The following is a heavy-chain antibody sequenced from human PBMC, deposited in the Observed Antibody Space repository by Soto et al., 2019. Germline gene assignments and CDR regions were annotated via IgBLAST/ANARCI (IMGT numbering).Heavy chain of an antibody. CDR2: IKTDGSAQ. Sequence: EVQLVDYGGGLVQPGGSLRLSCAASGFSFSSYWMSWVRQAPGKGLELVANIKTDGSAQYYVDSVRGRFTISRDNAKNLLYLKMNSLRAEDTGVYYCSRAEDYWGQGTLVTVSS. V-gene: IGHV3-7*01. CDR3: SRAEDY. CDR1: GFSFSSYW. J-gene: IGHJ4*02.